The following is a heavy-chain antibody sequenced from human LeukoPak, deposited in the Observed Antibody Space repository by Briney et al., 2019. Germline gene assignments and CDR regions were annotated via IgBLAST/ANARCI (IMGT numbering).Heavy chain of an antibody. CDR2: IIPIFGTA. J-gene: IGHJ5*02. V-gene: IGHV1-69*05. CDR3: AREGGLGSGWLPFDP. D-gene: IGHD6-19*01. Sequence: ASVKVSCKASGGTFSSYAISWVRQAPGQGLEWMGGIIPIFGTANYAQKFQGRVTITTDESTSTAYMELSSLRSEDTAVYYCAREGGLGSGWLPFDPWGQGTLVTVS. CDR1: GGTFSSYA.